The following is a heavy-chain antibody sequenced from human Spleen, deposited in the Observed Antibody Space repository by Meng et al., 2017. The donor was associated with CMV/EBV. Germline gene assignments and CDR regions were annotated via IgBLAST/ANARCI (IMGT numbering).Heavy chain of an antibody. V-gene: IGHV4-39*01. Sequence: GSLRLSCTVSGGSISSSSYYWGWIRQPPGKGLEWIGSIYYSGSTYYNPSLKSRVTISVDTSKNQFSLKLSSVTAADTAVYYCATMITGTSWYYYGMDVWGQGTTVTVSS. J-gene: IGHJ6*02. CDR1: GGSISSSSYY. D-gene: IGHD1-20*01. CDR3: ATMITGTSWYYYGMDV. CDR2: IYYSGST.